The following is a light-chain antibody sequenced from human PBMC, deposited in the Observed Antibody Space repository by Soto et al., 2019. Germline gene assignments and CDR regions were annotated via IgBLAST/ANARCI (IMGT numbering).Light chain of an antibody. J-gene: IGLJ1*01. V-gene: IGLV2-11*01. CDR3: GSYAGRYTYD. CDR1: SSDVGGYNY. Sequence: QSVLTQPRSVSGSPGQSVTISCTGTSSDVGGYNYVSWYQHHPGKAPKLMIYDVTKRPSGVRDRFSASKSGNAASLTISGLQAEDEADYYCGSYAGRYTYDIGAGNKVTV. CDR2: DVT.